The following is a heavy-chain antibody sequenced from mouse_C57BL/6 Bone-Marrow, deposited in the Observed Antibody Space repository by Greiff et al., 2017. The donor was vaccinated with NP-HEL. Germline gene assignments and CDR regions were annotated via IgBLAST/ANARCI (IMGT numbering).Heavy chain of an antibody. CDR3: TTYGYDGFAY. D-gene: IGHD2-2*01. CDR1: GFNIKDDY. Sequence: VHVKQSGAELVRPGASVKLSCTASGFNIKDDYMHWVKQRPEQGLEWIGWIDPENGDTEYASKFQGKATITADTSSNTAYLQLSSLTSEDTAVYYCTTYGYDGFAYWGQGTLVTVSA. CDR2: IDPENGDT. J-gene: IGHJ3*01. V-gene: IGHV14-4*01.